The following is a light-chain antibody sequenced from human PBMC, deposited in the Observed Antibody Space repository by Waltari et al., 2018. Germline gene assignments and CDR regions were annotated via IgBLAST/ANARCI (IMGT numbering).Light chain of an antibody. CDR2: EDV. CDR3: QVWDSSTDV. CDR1: KLGERS. V-gene: IGLV3-1*01. Sequence: SYELTQPPSVSVSPGQTASIICSGDKLGERSASWYQQKAGQSPMLVIFEDVKRPSGSPERFSGSNSGNTATLTIGGTQAMDEADYYCQVWDSSTDVFGGGTKLTVL. J-gene: IGLJ2*01.